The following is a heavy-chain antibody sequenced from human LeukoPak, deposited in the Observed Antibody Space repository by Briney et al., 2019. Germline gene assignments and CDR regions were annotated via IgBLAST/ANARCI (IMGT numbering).Heavy chain of an antibody. CDR2: IYYTGKT. Sequence: SETLSLTCTVSGDSVSNGNYYWSWLRQPPGKALEWIGYIYYTGKTYYNPSLEGRVTILVDTSRNHFSVKLSSVSAADTAVYYCARSQNYYGSGDYWSQGTLVTVSS. D-gene: IGHD3-10*01. CDR1: GDSVSNGNYY. CDR3: ARSQNYYGSGDY. J-gene: IGHJ4*02. V-gene: IGHV4-61*03.